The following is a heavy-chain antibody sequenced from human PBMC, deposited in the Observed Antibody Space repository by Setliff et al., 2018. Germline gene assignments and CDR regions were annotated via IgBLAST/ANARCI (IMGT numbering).Heavy chain of an antibody. V-gene: IGHV3-64*01. Sequence: PGGSLRLSCAASGFTFSSYAMHWVRQAPGKGLEYVSAISSNGGSTYYANSVKGRFTISRDNSKNTLYLQMGSLRADDMAVYYCARSRTGEYSSGWLNWFDPWGQGTLVTVSS. CDR1: GFTFSSYA. D-gene: IGHD6-19*01. J-gene: IGHJ5*02. CDR2: ISSNGGST. CDR3: ARSRTGEYSSGWLNWFDP.